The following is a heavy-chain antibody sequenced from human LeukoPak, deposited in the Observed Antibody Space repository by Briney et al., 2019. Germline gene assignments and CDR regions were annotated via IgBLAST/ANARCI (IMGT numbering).Heavy chain of an antibody. CDR2: VSTGSNYI. CDR1: GFTFSSYS. Sequence: MAGGSLRLSCTASGFTFSSYSLNWVRQAPGKGLEWVSSVSTGSNYIYYADSVKGRFTISRDNSKNTLYLQMNSLRAEDTAVYYCAKDRRLWFGEFDFDYWGQGTLVTVSS. J-gene: IGHJ4*02. CDR3: AKDRRLWFGEFDFDY. D-gene: IGHD3-10*01. V-gene: IGHV3-21*01.